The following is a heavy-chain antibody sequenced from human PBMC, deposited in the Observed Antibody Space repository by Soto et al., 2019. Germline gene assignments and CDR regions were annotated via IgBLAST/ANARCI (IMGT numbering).Heavy chain of an antibody. Sequence: PSETLSLTCTLSGGSVRAPDWWNWVRQSPDKGLEWIAEVHISGHSNYNPSLRSRVSVSIDSSKNQFYLNLNSVTAADTAIYYCARVRQGFSANTCYFDPSGPGTQGTRS. CDR1: GGSVRAPDW. CDR2: VHISGHS. J-gene: IGHJ2*01. V-gene: IGHV4-4*02. D-gene: IGHD2-15*01. CDR3: ARVRQGFSANTCYFDP.